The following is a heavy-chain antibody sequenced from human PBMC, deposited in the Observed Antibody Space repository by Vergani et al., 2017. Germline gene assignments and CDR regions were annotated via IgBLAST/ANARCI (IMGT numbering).Heavy chain of an antibody. V-gene: IGHV3-23*01. Sequence: EVQLLESGGGLVQPGGSLRLSCAASGFTFSSYAMSWVRQAPGKGLEWVSAISGSGGSTYYADSVKGQFTISRDNSKNTLYLQMGSLRAEDMAVYYCARASVASGDAFDIGGRGIMIVVSS. CDR3: ARASVASGDAFDI. D-gene: IGHD2-15*01. J-gene: IGHJ3*02. CDR1: GFTFSSYA. CDR2: ISGSGGST.